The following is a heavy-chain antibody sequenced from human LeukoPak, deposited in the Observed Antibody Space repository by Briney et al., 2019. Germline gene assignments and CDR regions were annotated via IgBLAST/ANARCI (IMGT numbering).Heavy chain of an antibody. CDR1: GFTFSSYW. D-gene: IGHD6-19*01. Sequence: GGSLRLTCAAYGFTFSSYWMQWVRQAPGKGLVWVSYINSNGSSKSYADSVKGRFTISRDNAKNTLYLQMNSLRAEDTAVYYWARDLGIAVFLWGQGTLVTVSS. V-gene: IGHV3-74*01. CDR3: ARDLGIAVFL. CDR2: INSNGSSK. J-gene: IGHJ4*02.